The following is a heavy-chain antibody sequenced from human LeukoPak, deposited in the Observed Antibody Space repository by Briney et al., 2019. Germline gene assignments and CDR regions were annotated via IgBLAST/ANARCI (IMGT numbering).Heavy chain of an antibody. CDR3: AKDLGVYCSTPSCPADY. Sequence: GGSLRLSCAASGFTFSDYYMSWIRQAPGKGLEWVSYISSGGSTIYYADSVKGRFTISRDNAKNSLSLQMNSLRADDTAVYYCAKDLGVYCSTPSCPADYWGQGTLVTVSS. V-gene: IGHV3-11*01. D-gene: IGHD2-2*01. CDR1: GFTFSDYY. J-gene: IGHJ4*02. CDR2: ISSGGSTI.